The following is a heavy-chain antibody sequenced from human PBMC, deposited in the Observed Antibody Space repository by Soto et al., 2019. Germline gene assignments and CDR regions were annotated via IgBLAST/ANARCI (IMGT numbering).Heavy chain of an antibody. CDR3: ARGRGGYSSSWYNDFDY. Sequence: QVQLQQWGAGLLKPSETLSLTCAVYGGSFSGYYWSWIRQPPGKGLEWIGEINHSGSTNYNPSLKSRVTISVDTSKTQFSLKLSSVTAADTAVYYCARGRGGYSSSWYNDFDYWGQGTLVTVSS. CDR2: INHSGST. V-gene: IGHV4-34*01. J-gene: IGHJ4*02. D-gene: IGHD6-13*01. CDR1: GGSFSGYY.